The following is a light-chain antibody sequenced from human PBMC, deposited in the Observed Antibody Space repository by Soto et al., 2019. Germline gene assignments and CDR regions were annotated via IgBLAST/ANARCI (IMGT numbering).Light chain of an antibody. V-gene: IGKV3-20*01. CDR2: GAS. Sequence: EIVLTQSPGNLSLSPGERGTLACRASQSVSSSYLAWYQQKPGQAPRLLIYGASNRATGIADRFSGSGSGTYFTLTISIREPEDFAVYYCKQYNTSPWTFGQGTKVEIK. CDR3: KQYNTSPWT. CDR1: QSVSSSY. J-gene: IGKJ1*01.